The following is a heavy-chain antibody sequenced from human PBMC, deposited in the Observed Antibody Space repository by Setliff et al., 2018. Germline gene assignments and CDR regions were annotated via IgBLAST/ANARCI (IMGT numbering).Heavy chain of an antibody. CDR1: GYTFTSYD. D-gene: IGHD6-13*01. V-gene: IGHV1-8*02. CDR2: MNPNSGNT. CDR3: ARDQGHGITAAGPDF. J-gene: IGHJ4*02. Sequence: ASVKVSCKASGYTFTSYDINWVRQATGQGLEWMGWMNPNSGNTGYAQKFQGRVTMTRNTPISTAYMELSSLRSEDTAVYFCARDQGHGITAAGPDFWGQGTLVTVSS.